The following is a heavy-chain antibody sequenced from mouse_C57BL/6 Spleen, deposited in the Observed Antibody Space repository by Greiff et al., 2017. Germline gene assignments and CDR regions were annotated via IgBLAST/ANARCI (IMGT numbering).Heavy chain of an antibody. D-gene: IGHD1-1*01. CDR1: GYSITSGYY. CDR3: ARNYGSSYGFAY. J-gene: IGHJ3*01. V-gene: IGHV3-6*01. Sequence: EVQLQQSGPGLVKPSQSLSLTCSVTGYSITSGYYWNWIRQFPGNKLEWMGYISYDGSNNYNPSLKNRISITRDTSKNQFFLKLNSVTTEDTATYYRARNYGSSYGFAYWGQGTLVTVSS. CDR2: ISYDGSN.